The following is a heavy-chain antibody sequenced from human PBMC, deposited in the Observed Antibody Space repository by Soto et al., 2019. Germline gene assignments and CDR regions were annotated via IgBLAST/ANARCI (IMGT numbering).Heavy chain of an antibody. CDR1: GSNSSYY. CDR2: IYYSGST. J-gene: IGHJ4*02. CDR3: AREDYFDSSGFPI. V-gene: IGHV4-59*01. D-gene: IGHD3-22*01. Sequence: PSETLSLTCTVSGSNSSYYWSWIRQPPGKGLEWIGYIYYSGSTNYNPSLKSRVTISVDTTNNQFYLKLSYVTAADTAVYYCAREDYFDSSGFPIWGQGTLVTVSS.